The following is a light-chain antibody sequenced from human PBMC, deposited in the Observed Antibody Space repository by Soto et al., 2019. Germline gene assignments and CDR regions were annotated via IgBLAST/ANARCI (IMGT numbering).Light chain of an antibody. Sequence: EIVLTQSPGTLSLSPGERATLSCRASQSVPKNYLAWYQQKPGQAPRLLIYGPSSRATGIPDRFSGSGSGTDFTLSIRRLEPEDFAVYYCHQYATSPQTFGQGTKVEIK. CDR1: QSVPKNY. CDR2: GPS. J-gene: IGKJ1*01. CDR3: HQYATSPQT. V-gene: IGKV3-20*01.